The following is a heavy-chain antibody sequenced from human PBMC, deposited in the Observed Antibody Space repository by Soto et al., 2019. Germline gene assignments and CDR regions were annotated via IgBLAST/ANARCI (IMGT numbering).Heavy chain of an antibody. V-gene: IGHV3-21*01. D-gene: IGHD6-13*01. CDR1: GFNFSSHT. Sequence: EVHVVESGGGLVKPGGSLRLSCAASGFNFSSHTMTWVRQAPGKGLEWVSSISSTSSYIHYADSVKGRFTISRDNAKNSLFLQMNSLRAEDTALYYCAGRVAAGGGMDVWGQGTTVSVSS. CDR3: AGRVAAGGGMDV. CDR2: ISSTSSYI. J-gene: IGHJ6*02.